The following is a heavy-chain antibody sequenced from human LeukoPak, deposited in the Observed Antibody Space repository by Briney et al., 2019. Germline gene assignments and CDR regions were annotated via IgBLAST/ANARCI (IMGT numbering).Heavy chain of an antibody. Sequence: ASVKVSCKASGYTFTSYYMHWVRQAPGQGLEWMGIINPSGGSTSYAQKFQGRVTMTRDTSISTAYMGLSRLRSDDTAVYYCARAIAKNWFDPWGQGTLVTVSS. V-gene: IGHV1-46*01. J-gene: IGHJ5*02. CDR2: INPSGGST. D-gene: IGHD6-13*01. CDR3: ARAIAKNWFDP. CDR1: GYTFTSYY.